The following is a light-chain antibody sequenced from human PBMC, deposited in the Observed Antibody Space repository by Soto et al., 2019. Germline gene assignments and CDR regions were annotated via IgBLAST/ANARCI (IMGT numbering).Light chain of an antibody. Sequence: EIVMTQSPATLSVSPGERATLSCRASQNVNSNLAWYQQKPGQAPTLLIYGASTRATGIPARFSGSGSGTGFTLTISSLQSEDFAVYYCQQYNNWGTFGQGTKVEIK. J-gene: IGKJ1*01. CDR2: GAS. CDR1: QNVNSN. V-gene: IGKV3-15*01. CDR3: QQYNNWGT.